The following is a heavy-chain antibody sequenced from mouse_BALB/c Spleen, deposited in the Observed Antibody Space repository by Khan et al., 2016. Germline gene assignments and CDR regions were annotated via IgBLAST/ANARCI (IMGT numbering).Heavy chain of an antibody. D-gene: IGHD2-1*01. V-gene: IGHV7-3*02. CDR1: GFTFTDYY. CDR3: ASDKDDGNRYYYTVDY. Sequence: EVELVESGGGLVQPGGSLRLSCATSGFTFTDYYMSWVRQPPRKALEWLGFIRNKANGYTTEYSASVKGRFTISRDNSQSILYLQMNTLRAEDSATYYFASDKDDGNRYYYTVDYSGQRTSVTVSS. CDR2: IRNKANGYTT. J-gene: IGHJ4*01.